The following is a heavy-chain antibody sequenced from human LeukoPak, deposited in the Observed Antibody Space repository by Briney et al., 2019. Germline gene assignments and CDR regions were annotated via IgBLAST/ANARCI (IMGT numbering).Heavy chain of an antibody. Sequence: GGSLRLSCAVSGFTFRSYGMNWVRQAPGKGLEWVSFISDSGGRTYYADSVKGRFTISRDNSKNTLYLQMNSLRVEDTAIYYCAKDLPTKCRGDCPSDYWGQGTLVTVSS. CDR3: AKDLPTKCRGDCPSDY. V-gene: IGHV3-23*01. D-gene: IGHD2-21*02. CDR2: ISDSGGRT. CDR1: GFTFRSYG. J-gene: IGHJ4*02.